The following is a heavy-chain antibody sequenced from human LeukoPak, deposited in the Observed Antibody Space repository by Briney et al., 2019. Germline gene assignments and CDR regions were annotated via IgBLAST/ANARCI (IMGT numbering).Heavy chain of an antibody. V-gene: IGHV4-38-2*02. CDR1: GYSISTGYF. CDR2: IYHSGTT. Sequence: PSETLSLTCTVSGYSISTGYFWGWIRQTPGKGLEWIGSIYHSGTTYYNPSLKSRVTISVDTSENQFSLKLNSVTAADTAVYYCARDGSYYRDWFDPWSQGTLVTVSS. CDR3: ARDGSYYRDWFDP. J-gene: IGHJ5*02. D-gene: IGHD1-26*01.